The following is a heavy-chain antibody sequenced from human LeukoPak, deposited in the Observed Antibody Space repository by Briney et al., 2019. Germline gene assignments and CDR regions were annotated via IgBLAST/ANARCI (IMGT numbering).Heavy chain of an antibody. CDR3: ARDRYYYDSSGYDTFDI. CDR1: GYSISSGYY. Sequence: SETLSLTCTVSGYSISSGYYWSWIRQPPGKGLEWIGYIYYSGSTNYNPSLKSRVTISVDTSKNQFSLKLSSVTAADTAVYYCARDRYYYDSSGYDTFDIWGQGTMVTVSS. D-gene: IGHD3-22*01. J-gene: IGHJ3*02. V-gene: IGHV4-61*01. CDR2: IYYSGST.